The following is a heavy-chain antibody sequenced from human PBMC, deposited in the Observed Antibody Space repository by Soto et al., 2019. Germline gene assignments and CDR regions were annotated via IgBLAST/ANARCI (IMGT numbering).Heavy chain of an antibody. Sequence: GGSLRLSCAASGFTFSSYAMHWVRQAPGKGLEWVAVISYDGSNKYYAASVKGRFTISRDNSKNTLYLQMNSLRAEDTAVYYCARGAPLDPRYNWNDFDYWGQGTLVTVSS. CDR2: ISYDGSNK. CDR1: GFTFSSYA. CDR3: ARGAPLDPRYNWNDFDY. J-gene: IGHJ4*02. D-gene: IGHD1-20*01. V-gene: IGHV3-30-3*01.